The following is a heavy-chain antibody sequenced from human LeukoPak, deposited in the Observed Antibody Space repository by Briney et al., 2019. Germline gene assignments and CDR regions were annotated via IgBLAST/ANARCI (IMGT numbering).Heavy chain of an antibody. D-gene: IGHD1-26*01. Sequence: SQTLSLTCTVSGGSISSGVYYWSWIRQHPGKGLEWIGYIYYSGSTYYNPSLESRVTISVDTSEDQFSLKLSSVTAADTAVYYCASWEGVSAGYFDDWGQGTLVTVSS. CDR2: IYYSGST. CDR1: GGSISSGVYY. V-gene: IGHV4-31*03. J-gene: IGHJ4*02. CDR3: ASWEGVSAGYFDD.